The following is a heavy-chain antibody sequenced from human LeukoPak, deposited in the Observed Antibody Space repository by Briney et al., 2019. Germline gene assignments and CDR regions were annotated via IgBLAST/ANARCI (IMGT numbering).Heavy chain of an antibody. Sequence: ASMKVSCKASGYAFTSYYMHWVRQAPGQGLEWMGIINPSGGSTSYAQKFQGRVTMTRDTSTSTVYMELSSLRSEDTAVYYCARDCGDCYYDYWGQGTLVTVSS. CDR3: ARDCGDCYYDY. V-gene: IGHV1-46*01. CDR2: INPSGGST. J-gene: IGHJ4*02. CDR1: GYAFTSYY. D-gene: IGHD2-21*02.